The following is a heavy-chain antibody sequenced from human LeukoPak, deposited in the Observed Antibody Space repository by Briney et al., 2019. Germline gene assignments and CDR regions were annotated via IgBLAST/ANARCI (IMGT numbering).Heavy chain of an antibody. V-gene: IGHV4-34*01. CDR3: AAHPPEGNYYDSSGYYSYFDY. J-gene: IGHJ4*02. CDR2: XXXXXXX. Sequence: SETLSLTCVIYGGSFXGYYWSWIRQPPGKGLXXXXXXXXXXXXNYNPSXXXRXTISXXTSKNQFSLKLSSVTAADTAVYYCAAHPPEGNYYDSSGYYSYFDYWGQGTLVTVSS. CDR1: GGSFXGYY. D-gene: IGHD3-22*01.